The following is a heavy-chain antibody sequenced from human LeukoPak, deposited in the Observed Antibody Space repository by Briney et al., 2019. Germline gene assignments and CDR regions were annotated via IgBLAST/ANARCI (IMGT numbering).Heavy chain of an antibody. CDR1: GFTFSSYT. CDR2: ISSSSNYI. Sequence: PGGSLRLSCAASGFTFSSYTLNWVRQAPGKGLEWVSSISSSSNYIYYADSVKGRFTISRDNAKNSLYLQMNSLRAEDTAVYYCARETYYSGSGTNGYYFDYWGQGTLVTVSS. D-gene: IGHD3-10*01. CDR3: ARETYYSGSGTNGYYFDY. J-gene: IGHJ4*02. V-gene: IGHV3-21*01.